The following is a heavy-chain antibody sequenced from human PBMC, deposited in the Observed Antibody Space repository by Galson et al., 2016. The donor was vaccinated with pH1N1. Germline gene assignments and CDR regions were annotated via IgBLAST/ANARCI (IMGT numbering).Heavy chain of an antibody. CDR1: GFSVSSNY. V-gene: IGHV3-66*02. CDR3: AGGPQLALYSDRGSYFGY. CDR2: LYSGGTT. J-gene: IGHJ4*02. D-gene: IGHD4-17*01. Sequence: SLRLSCAASGFSVSSNYVTWVRQTPGKGLEWLSVLYSGGTTYFADSVRGRFTISRDSSSNTVFLQMSSLRSEDTAVYFCAGGPQLALYSDRGSYFGYWGQGTLVTVSS.